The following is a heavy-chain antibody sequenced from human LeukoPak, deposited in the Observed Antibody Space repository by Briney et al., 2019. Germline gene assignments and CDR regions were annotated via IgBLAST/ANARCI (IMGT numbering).Heavy chain of an antibody. CDR3: ASVIANLASYYFDY. D-gene: IGHD2/OR15-2a*01. CDR2: IIPIFGTA. Sequence: ASVKVSCKASGGTFSSYAISWVRQAPGQGLEWMGGIIPIFGTANYAQKFQGRVTITTDESTSTAYMELSSLRSEDTAVYYCASVIANLASYYFDYWGQGTLVTVSS. CDR1: GGTFSSYA. J-gene: IGHJ4*02. V-gene: IGHV1-69*05.